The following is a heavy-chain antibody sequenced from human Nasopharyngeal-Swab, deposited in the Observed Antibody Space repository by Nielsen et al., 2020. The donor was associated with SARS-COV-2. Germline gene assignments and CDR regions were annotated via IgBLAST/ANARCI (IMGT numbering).Heavy chain of an antibody. Sequence: GGSLSLSCKGSGSSFTSYWIGWVRQMPGKGLEWMGIIYPGDSDTRYSPSFQGQVTISADKSISTAYLQWSSLKASDTAMYYCARVFVVVPAAIGLSGWFDPWGQGTLVTVSS. CDR2: IYPGDSDT. CDR1: GSSFTSYW. V-gene: IGHV5-51*01. J-gene: IGHJ5*02. CDR3: ARVFVVVPAAIGLSGWFDP. D-gene: IGHD2-2*01.